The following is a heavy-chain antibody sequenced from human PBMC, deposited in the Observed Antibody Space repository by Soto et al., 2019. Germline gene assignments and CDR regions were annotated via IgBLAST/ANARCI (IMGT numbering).Heavy chain of an antibody. CDR2: IYHSGST. V-gene: IGHV4-4*02. CDR1: GDSISSNTW. CDR3: ARKGGYSYGLALDP. J-gene: IGHJ5*02. Sequence: QVQLQESGPGLVKPSGTLSLTCTVSGDSISSNTWWTWVRQPPEKGLEWIGEIYHSGSTNYNPSLKSRVTMSVDKSKNQFSLTVTPVIAADTAVYYCARKGGYSYGLALDPWGQGTLVTVSS. D-gene: IGHD5-18*01.